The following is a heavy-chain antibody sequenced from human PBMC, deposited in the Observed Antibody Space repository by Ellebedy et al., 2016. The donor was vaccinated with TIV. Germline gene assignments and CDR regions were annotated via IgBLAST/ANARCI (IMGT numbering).Heavy chain of an antibody. V-gene: IGHV3-74*01. Sequence: GGSLRLXXAASGFSFSNYWIHWVRQAPGKGLVWVSIINTDGTAKRYADSVKGRFTISRDNSKNTLYLQMNSLRAEDTAVYYCASARGERPAAMFGSDYGMDVWGQGTTVTVSS. CDR3: ASARGERPAAMFGSDYGMDV. CDR2: INTDGTAK. D-gene: IGHD2-2*01. CDR1: GFSFSNYW. J-gene: IGHJ6*02.